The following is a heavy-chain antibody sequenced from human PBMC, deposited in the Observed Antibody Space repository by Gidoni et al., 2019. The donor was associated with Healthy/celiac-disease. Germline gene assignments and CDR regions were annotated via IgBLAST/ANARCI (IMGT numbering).Heavy chain of an antibody. CDR2: ISWNSGSI. J-gene: IGHJ4*02. V-gene: IGHV3-9*01. D-gene: IGHD3-16*01. CDR3: AKDWVWRAFVETGVFDY. Sequence: LEWVSGISWNSGSIGYADSVKGRFTISSDNAKTSLYLQMNSLRAEDTALYYCAKDWVWRAFVETGVFDYWGQGTLVTVSS.